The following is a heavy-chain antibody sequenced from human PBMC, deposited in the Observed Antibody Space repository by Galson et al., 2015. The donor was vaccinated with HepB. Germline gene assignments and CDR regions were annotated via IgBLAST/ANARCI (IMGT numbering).Heavy chain of an antibody. J-gene: IGHJ6*03. V-gene: IGHV4-61*02. CDR3: ARGYGRYYYYMDV. Sequence: LSLTCTVSGGSITSGTYYWSWVRQPAGKGLEWIGRIYPGASTNYNPSLKSRLIMSVDMSKNQFSLRLRSVTAADTAVYYCARGYGRYYYYMDVWGKGPTVTVS. CDR1: GGSITSGTYY. D-gene: IGHD4-17*01. CDR2: IYPGAST.